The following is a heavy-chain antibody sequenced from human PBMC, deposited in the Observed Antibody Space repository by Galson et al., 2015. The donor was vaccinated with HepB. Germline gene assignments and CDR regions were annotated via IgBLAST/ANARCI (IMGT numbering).Heavy chain of an antibody. Sequence: PALVKPTQTLTLTCTFSGFSLSTSGLAVSWIRQPPGKALEWLARIDWDDDTYYNTSLKTRLTISRDTSKNQVVLTMTHMDPVDTATYYCARHIRDYYFHGLDVWGQGTTVSVSS. CDR2: IDWDDDT. CDR3: ARHIRDYYFHGLDV. J-gene: IGHJ6*02. CDR1: GFSLSTSGLA. V-gene: IGHV2-70*11.